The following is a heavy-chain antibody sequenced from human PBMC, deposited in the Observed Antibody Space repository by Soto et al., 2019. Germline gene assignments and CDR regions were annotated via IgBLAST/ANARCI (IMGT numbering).Heavy chain of an antibody. Sequence: ASVKVSCKASGYTFTNYYMHWVLQAPGQGLEGMGIIYPSGGSTRNAQKFQGRVTMTRDTSTSTVYMELSSLRSEDTAVYYCARDFSGPMDYWGRGTLVTVSS. CDR2: IYPSGGST. CDR1: GYTFTNYY. J-gene: IGHJ4*02. CDR3: ARDFSGPMDY. V-gene: IGHV1-46*01. D-gene: IGHD3-10*01.